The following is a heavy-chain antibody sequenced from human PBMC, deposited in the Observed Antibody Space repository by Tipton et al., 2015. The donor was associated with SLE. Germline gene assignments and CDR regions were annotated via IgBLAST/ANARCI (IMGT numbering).Heavy chain of an antibody. CDR2: IYYNGNT. J-gene: IGHJ6*03. V-gene: IGHV4-59*01. CDR3: ARDSRGDYYYYYYMDV. CDR1: GGSINAYS. Sequence: LRLSCTLSGGSINAYSWSWIRQPPGRGLELIGYIYYNGNTNYNPSLKSRVTISINTSKTQFSLKLTSVTAADTAVYFCARDSRGDYYYYYYMDVWGKGTTVTISS.